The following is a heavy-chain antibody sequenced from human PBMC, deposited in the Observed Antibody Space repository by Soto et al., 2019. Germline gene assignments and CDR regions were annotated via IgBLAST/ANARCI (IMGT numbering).Heavy chain of an antibody. D-gene: IGHD3-22*01. V-gene: IGHV3-21*01. CDR2: ISSSSSYI. CDR3: ARDRQKSSGYYDHDAFDI. J-gene: IGHJ3*02. Sequence: EVQLVESGGGLVKPGGSLRLSCAASGFTFSSYSMNWVRQAPGKGLEWVSSISSSSSYIYYADSVKGRFTISRDNAKNSLYLQVNSLRAEDTAVYYCARDRQKSSGYYDHDAFDIWGQGTMVTVSS. CDR1: GFTFSSYS.